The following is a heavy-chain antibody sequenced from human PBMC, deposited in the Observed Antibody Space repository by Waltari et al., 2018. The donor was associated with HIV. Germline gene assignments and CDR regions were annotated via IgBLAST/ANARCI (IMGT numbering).Heavy chain of an antibody. Sequence: QVHLQQCGAGLLKPSETMSLTCAVYGGSFSEYYWTWIRQPQGKGLEWIGEINHRGSTDYSPSLRSRLTISVDSSKNQFSRKLTSVTAADTAVYYCATLNRGGGFDSWGQGVLVTVSA. J-gene: IGHJ4*02. D-gene: IGHD2-15*01. CDR3: ATLNRGGGFDS. CDR2: INHRGST. V-gene: IGHV4-34*01. CDR1: GGSFSEYY.